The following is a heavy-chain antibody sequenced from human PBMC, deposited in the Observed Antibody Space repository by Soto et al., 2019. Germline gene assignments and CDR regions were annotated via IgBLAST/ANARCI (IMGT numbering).Heavy chain of an antibody. J-gene: IGHJ3*02. CDR1: GFTFSSHW. CDR2: IKEDGNKD. CDR3: ARDQSTASYAI. D-gene: IGHD2-21*02. Sequence: GGSLRLSCAASGFTFSSHWMTWVRQAPGKGLEWVANIKEDGNKDYYVGSVKGRFTISRDNGKNLLFLQMNGLRSEDTAVYYCARDQSTASYAIWGQGTMVTVSS. V-gene: IGHV3-7*01.